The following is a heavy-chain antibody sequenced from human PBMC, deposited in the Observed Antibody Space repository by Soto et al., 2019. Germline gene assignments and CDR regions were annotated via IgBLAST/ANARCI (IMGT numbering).Heavy chain of an antibody. J-gene: IGHJ4*02. D-gene: IGHD1-26*01. Sequence: GGSLRLSCAASGFIFSNYVMSWVRQAPGKGLEWVSSISDSGGTSYYADSVKGRFTISRDNSKNTLYLQMYSLRAEDTAIYYCAKRPRALLTFDYWGQGPLVTVSS. CDR3: AKRPRALLTFDY. V-gene: IGHV3-23*01. CDR2: ISDSGGTS. CDR1: GFIFSNYV.